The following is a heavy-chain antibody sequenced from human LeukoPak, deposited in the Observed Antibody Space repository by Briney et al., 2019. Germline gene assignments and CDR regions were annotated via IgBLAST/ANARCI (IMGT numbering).Heavy chain of an antibody. D-gene: IGHD4-17*01. CDR3: AKGVTTFDS. V-gene: IGHV4-59*01. CDR1: GGSISSYY. J-gene: IGHJ4*02. CDR2: IHSNGNN. Sequence: KPSETLSLTCTVSGGSISSYYWSWIRQPPGKGLEWIGYIHSNGNNNYNPSLKSRVTVSVDTSKNQFSLKLTSVTAADTAVYFCAKGVTTFDSWGQGTLVTVSS.